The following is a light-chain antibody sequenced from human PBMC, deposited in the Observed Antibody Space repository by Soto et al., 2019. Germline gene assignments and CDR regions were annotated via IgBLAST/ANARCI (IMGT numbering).Light chain of an antibody. CDR2: DVN. J-gene: IGLJ1*01. Sequence: QSALTQPPSASGSPGQSVTISCTGTSSDVGAYIFVSWYQQHPGKAPKLMVYDVNRRPPGVPDRFSGSKSGNTASLTISGLQAEDEADYYCSSYTSTSTHYVFGTGTKLTVL. CDR1: SSDVGAYIF. CDR3: SSYTSTSTHYV. V-gene: IGLV2-8*01.